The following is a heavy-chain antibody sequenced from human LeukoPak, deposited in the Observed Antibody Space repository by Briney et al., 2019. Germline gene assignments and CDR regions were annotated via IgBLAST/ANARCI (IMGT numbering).Heavy chain of an antibody. CDR2: IWYDGNTK. Sequence: GGSLRLSCAASGFTFSTYGMHWVCQAPGRGLEWVAVIWYDGNTKYYADSVKGRFTISRDNSNNTLYLQMHSLRAEDTAVYYCATLYSTFDYWGQGTLVTVSS. CDR1: GFTFSTYG. D-gene: IGHD2-15*01. CDR3: ATLYSTFDY. V-gene: IGHV3-33*01. J-gene: IGHJ4*02.